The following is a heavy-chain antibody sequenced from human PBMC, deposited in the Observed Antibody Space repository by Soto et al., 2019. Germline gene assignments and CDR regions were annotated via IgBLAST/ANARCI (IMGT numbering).Heavy chain of an antibody. Sequence: EVQLVESGGGLVQPGGSLRLSCAASGFTFSNYEMNWVRQAPGKGLEWVSYISSSGSAIYADSVKGRFTISRDNGKNSLYLQLNSLSADDTAVYYCARPYNYDRCCYSNFYFAKWGQGILV. CDR1: GFTFSNYE. CDR2: ISSSGSAI. V-gene: IGHV3-48*03. J-gene: IGHJ4*02. D-gene: IGHD3-22*01. CDR3: ARPYNYDRCCYSNFYFAK.